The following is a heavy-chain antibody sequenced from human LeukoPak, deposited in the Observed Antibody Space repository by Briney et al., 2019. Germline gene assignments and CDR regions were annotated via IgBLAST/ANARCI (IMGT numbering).Heavy chain of an antibody. CDR2: ISAYNGNT. Sequence: GASVKVSCKASGYTFTSYGISWVRQAPGQGREWMGWISAYNGNTNYAQKLQGRVTMTTDTSTSTAYMELRSLRSDDTAVYYCARGVNSCGGDCYSSWGQGTLVTVSS. D-gene: IGHD2-21*02. V-gene: IGHV1-18*01. CDR1: GYTFTSYG. J-gene: IGHJ4*02. CDR3: ARGVNSCGGDCYSS.